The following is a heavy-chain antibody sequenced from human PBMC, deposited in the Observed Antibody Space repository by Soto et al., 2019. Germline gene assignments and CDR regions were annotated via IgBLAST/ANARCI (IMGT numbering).Heavy chain of an antibody. J-gene: IGHJ4*02. Sequence: GGSLRLCCAASGFTFSSYSMNWVRQAPGKGLEWVSYISSSSSTIYYADSVKGRFTISRDNAKNSLYLQMNSLRAEDTAVYYWARGDPIVVVPPASELDYWGQGTLVTVSS. D-gene: IGHD2-2*01. V-gene: IGHV3-48*01. CDR2: ISSSSSTI. CDR1: GFTFSSYS. CDR3: ARGDPIVVVPPASELDY.